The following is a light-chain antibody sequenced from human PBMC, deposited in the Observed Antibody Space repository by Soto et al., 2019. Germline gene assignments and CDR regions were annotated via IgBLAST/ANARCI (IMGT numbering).Light chain of an antibody. CDR2: TDY. Sequence: VLTQPPSASGTPGQRVIISCSGSNSNIGTYTVNWYQQLPGTAPKLLIYTDYQRPSGVPDRFSGSRSGTSASLAISGLQSEDEADYYCASWDDSLSGGVFGGGTKVTVL. V-gene: IGLV1-44*01. CDR1: NSNIGTYT. CDR3: ASWDDSLSGGV. J-gene: IGLJ3*02.